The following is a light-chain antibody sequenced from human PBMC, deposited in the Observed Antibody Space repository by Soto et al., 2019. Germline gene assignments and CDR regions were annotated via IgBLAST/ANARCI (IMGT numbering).Light chain of an antibody. CDR2: DGT. CDR3: HQYFNPRT. J-gene: IGKJ4*01. Sequence: DIQMTQSPSSLSASVGDRVTITCQASQDISDYLNWYQQKPGKAPKLLIYDGTKLETGVPSRFSGSGSGTEFTFTISSLQPEDTATYYCHQYFNPRTFGGGTKVDIK. CDR1: QDISDY. V-gene: IGKV1-33*01.